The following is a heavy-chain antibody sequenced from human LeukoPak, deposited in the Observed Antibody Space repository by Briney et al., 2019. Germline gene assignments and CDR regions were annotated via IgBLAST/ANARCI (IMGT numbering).Heavy chain of an antibody. CDR1: GYTFTSYG. Sequence: ASVKVSCKASGYTFTSYGISWVRQAPGQGLEWMGWISAYNGNTNYAQKLQGRVTMTTDTSTSTAYMEQRSLRSDDTAVYYCARVVLRGTATVTTNHDYWGQGTLVTVSS. J-gene: IGHJ4*02. D-gene: IGHD4-17*01. V-gene: IGHV1-18*04. CDR2: ISAYNGNT. CDR3: ARVVLRGTATVTTNHDY.